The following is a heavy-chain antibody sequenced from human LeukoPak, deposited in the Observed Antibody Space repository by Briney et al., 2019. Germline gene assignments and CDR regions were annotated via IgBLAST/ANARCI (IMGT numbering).Heavy chain of an antibody. CDR1: GYTFTGYY. CDR2: INPNSGGT. D-gene: IGHD6-19*01. CDR3: ARAPNFGSGWSDY. Sequence: SPVKVSRKATGYTFTGYYMYWGRQPPGQGIEWMGWINPNSGGTNYAQKSQRWVTMARATSISTAYMALSRLTADATAVYYYARAPNFGSGWSDYWGQGTLVTVPS. J-gene: IGHJ4*02. V-gene: IGHV1-2*04.